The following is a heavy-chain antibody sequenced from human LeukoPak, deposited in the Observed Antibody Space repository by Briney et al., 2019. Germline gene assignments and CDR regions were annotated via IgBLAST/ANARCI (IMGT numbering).Heavy chain of an antibody. J-gene: IGHJ1*01. V-gene: IGHV4-39*01. CDR2: IYYSGRT. CDR1: GFTFSNYN. CDR3: ARRRYYDGSGYLE. Sequence: PGGSLRLSCAASGFTFSNYNMNWIRQPPGKGLEWIGTIYYSGRTYYSPSLKSRVTMSVDPSNNQFSLNLRSVTAADTAVYYCARRRYYDGSGYLEWGQGTLLSVSS. D-gene: IGHD3-22*01.